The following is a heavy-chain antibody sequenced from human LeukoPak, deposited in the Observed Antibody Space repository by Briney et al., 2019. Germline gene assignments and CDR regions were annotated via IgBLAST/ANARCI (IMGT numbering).Heavy chain of an antibody. CDR1: GFVFSSYG. Sequence: GGSLRLSCAASGFVFSSYGMHWVRQAPGKGLEWVTFIAYDESDKHYADSVKGRFTISRGNSKNTLYVQMNSLRAEDTAFYYCARGKPTVAGIAGLDYWGQGTLVTVSS. V-gene: IGHV3-30*02. J-gene: IGHJ4*02. CDR3: ARGKPTVAGIAGLDY. D-gene: IGHD6-19*01. CDR2: IAYDESDK.